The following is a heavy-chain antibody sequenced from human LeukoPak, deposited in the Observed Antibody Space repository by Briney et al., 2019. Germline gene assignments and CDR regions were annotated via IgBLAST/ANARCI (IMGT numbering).Heavy chain of an antibody. J-gene: IGHJ6*03. Sequence: GGSLRLSCAASGFTFSRFAFQWVRQAPGKGLEWVTAISYDGSDKFYADSVKGRFTISRDSSKNTLYLQMNSMRTEDTALYYCARAGFGAGDYYYHMDVWGKGTTVTVSS. CDR2: ISYDGSDK. CDR1: GFTFSRFA. CDR3: ARAGFGAGDYYYHMDV. D-gene: IGHD3-16*01. V-gene: IGHV3-30*01.